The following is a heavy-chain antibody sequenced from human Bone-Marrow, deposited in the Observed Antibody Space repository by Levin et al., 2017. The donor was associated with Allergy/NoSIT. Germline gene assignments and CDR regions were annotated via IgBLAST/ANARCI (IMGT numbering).Heavy chain of an antibody. V-gene: IGHV1-18*01. CDR3: ARDARAYCSSSSCYRGTWFDP. CDR2: ISPFSGDT. CDR1: HYTFSNYG. D-gene: IGHD2-2*02. J-gene: IGHJ5*02. Sequence: ASVKVSCKSSHYTFSNYGLNWVRQAPGQGLEWMGWISPFSGDTKYAQQFQGRVTMTTDTSSSTAYMELRSLRSDDTAIYYCARDARAYCSSSSCYRGTWFDPWGQGTLVTVSS.